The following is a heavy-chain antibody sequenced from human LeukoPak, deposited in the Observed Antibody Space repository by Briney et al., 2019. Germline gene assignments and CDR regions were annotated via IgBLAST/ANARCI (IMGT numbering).Heavy chain of an antibody. D-gene: IGHD2-15*01. CDR3: ARGVLGCSGGSCPPYNWFDP. J-gene: IGHJ5*02. Sequence: GGSLRLSCAASGFTFSDYYMSWIRQAPGKGLEWVSYISSSGSTIYYADSVKGRFTISRDNAKNSLYLQMNSLRAEDTAVYYCARGVLGCSGGSCPPYNWFDPWGQGTLVTVSS. CDR1: GFTFSDYY. CDR2: ISSSGSTI. V-gene: IGHV3-11*01.